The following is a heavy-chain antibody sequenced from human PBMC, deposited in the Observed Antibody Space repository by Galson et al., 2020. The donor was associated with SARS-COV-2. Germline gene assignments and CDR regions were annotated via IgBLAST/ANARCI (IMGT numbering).Heavy chain of an antibody. V-gene: IGHV1-3*01. CDR1: GYTFTSYA. Sequence: ASVKVSCKASGYTFTSYAMHWVRQAPGQRLEWMGWINAGNGNTKYSQKFQGRVTITRDTSASTAYMELSSLRSEDTAVYYCARGGIIVVVPAASYYYYGMDVWGQGTTVTVSS. CDR2: INAGNGNT. CDR3: ARGGIIVVVPAASYYYYGMDV. D-gene: IGHD2-2*01. J-gene: IGHJ6*02.